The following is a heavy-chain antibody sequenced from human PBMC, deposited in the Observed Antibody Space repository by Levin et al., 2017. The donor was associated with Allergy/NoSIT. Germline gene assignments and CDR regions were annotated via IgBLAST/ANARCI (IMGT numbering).Heavy chain of an antibody. V-gene: IGHV1-2*02. CDR3: ARDPAGDGNYGAFDY. J-gene: IGHJ4*02. CDR1: GYTFAGYY. CDR2: INPNSGGT. D-gene: IGHD4/OR15-4a*01. Sequence: ASVKVSCQPSGYTFAGYYIHWVRQAPGQGLEWMGWINPNSGGTDYALKFRGRVTMTMDTSITTVYMELSRLRSDDTAMYYCARDPAGDGNYGAFDYWGQGTLVTVSS.